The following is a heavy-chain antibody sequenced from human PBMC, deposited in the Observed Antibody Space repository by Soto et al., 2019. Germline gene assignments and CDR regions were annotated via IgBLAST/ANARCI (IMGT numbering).Heavy chain of an antibody. CDR2: INWNGGST. CDR3: ARDDSSSWFLGGFSSN. Sequence: GGSLRLSCAASGFTFDDYGMSWVRQAPGKGLEWVSGINWNGGSTGYADSVKGRFTISRDNAKNSLYLQMNSLRAEDTTLYHCARDDSSSWFLGGFSSNWGQGTLVTVSS. J-gene: IGHJ4*02. V-gene: IGHV3-20*01. CDR1: GFTFDDYG. D-gene: IGHD6-13*01.